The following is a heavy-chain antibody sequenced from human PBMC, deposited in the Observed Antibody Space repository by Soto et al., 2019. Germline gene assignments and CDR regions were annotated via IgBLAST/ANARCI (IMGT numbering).Heavy chain of an antibody. Sequence: QVQLVQSGAEVKKPESSVKVSCKAPGGTFSTYAISWVRQAPGQGLEWMGGIITMFGTANYAQRFQDRVTITAAESTITVYIELSSLRSEDTAVYFCASGIQLWLRRINNGYSGWGQGTLVTVSS. V-gene: IGHV1-69*12. J-gene: IGHJ4*02. CDR2: IITMFGTA. D-gene: IGHD5-12*01. CDR3: ASGIQLWLRRINNGYSG. CDR1: GGTFSTYA.